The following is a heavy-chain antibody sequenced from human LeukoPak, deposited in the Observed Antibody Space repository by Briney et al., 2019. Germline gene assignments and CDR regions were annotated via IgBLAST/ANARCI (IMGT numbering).Heavy chain of an antibody. CDR3: AKEHETFYDFWSGYGSYYFDY. D-gene: IGHD3-3*01. J-gene: IGHJ4*02. CDR2: IRYDGSNK. CDR1: GFTFSSYG. Sequence: GGSLRLSCAASGFTFSSYGMHWVRQAPGKGLEWVAFIRYDGSNKYYADSVKGRFTISRDNSKNTLHLQMNSLNADDTAVYYCAKEHETFYDFWSGYGSYYFDYWGQGTLVTVSS. V-gene: IGHV3-30*02.